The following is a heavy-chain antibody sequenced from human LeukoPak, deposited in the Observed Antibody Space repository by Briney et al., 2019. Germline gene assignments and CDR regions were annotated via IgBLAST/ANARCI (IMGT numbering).Heavy chain of an antibody. Sequence: ASVKVSCKVSGYTLTKLCMHWVRQAPGQGLERMGWINPNTGGTSYAQKFQGRVTMARDTSISTAYMELSRVRSDDTAMYYCARGDIMGVTDYRYFDFWGQGTLVTVSS. CDR2: INPNTGGT. D-gene: IGHD1-26*01. V-gene: IGHV1-2*02. J-gene: IGHJ4*02. CDR1: GYTLTKLC. CDR3: ARGDIMGVTDYRYFDF.